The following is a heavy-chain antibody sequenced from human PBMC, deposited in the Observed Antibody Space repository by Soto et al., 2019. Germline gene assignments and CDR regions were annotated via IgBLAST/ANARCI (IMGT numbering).Heavy chain of an antibody. CDR1: GYSFTSYW. Sequence: GESLKISCKGSGYSFTSYWISWVRQMPGKGLEWMGRIDPSDSYTNYSPSFQGHVTISADKSISTAYLQWSSLKASDTAMYYCARQSIAARPEDSYYYSGMDVWAQGATVTVSS. J-gene: IGHJ6*02. V-gene: IGHV5-10-1*01. D-gene: IGHD6-6*01. CDR2: IDPSDSYT. CDR3: ARQSIAARPEDSYYYSGMDV.